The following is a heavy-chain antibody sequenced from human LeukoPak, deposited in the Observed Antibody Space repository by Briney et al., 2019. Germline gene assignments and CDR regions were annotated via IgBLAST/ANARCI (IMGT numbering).Heavy chain of an antibody. CDR2: ISSSSSYI. J-gene: IGHJ4*02. CDR3: ARDLAKSSSSPVY. Sequence: PGGSLRLSCAASGFTFSNYDMSWVRQAPGKGLEWVSSISSSSSYIYYADSVKGRFTISRDNAENSLYLQMNSLRAEDTAVYYCARDLAKSSSSPVYWGQGTLVTVSS. D-gene: IGHD6-6*01. V-gene: IGHV3-21*01. CDR1: GFTFSNYD.